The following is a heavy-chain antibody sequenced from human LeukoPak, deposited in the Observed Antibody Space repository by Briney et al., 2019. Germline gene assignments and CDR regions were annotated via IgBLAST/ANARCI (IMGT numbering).Heavy chain of an antibody. J-gene: IGHJ6*02. V-gene: IGHV3-53*01. CDR2: IYSGGNT. Sequence: GGSLRLSCTASGFTFGDYAMTWARQAPGKGLEWVSVIYSGGNTYYADSVKGRFTISRNNSKNTLYLQMNSLRAEDTAVYYCARIKSGIDFWGQGTTVTVSS. CDR1: GFTFGDYA. D-gene: IGHD1-26*01. CDR3: ARIKSGIDF.